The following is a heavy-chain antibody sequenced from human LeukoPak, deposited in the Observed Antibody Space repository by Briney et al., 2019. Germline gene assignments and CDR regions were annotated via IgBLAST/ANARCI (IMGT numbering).Heavy chain of an antibody. CDR1: GGSFSGYY. Sequence: SETLSLTCAVYGGSFSGYYWSWIRQPPGKGLEWIGEINHSGSTNYNPSLKSRVTISVDTSKNQFSLKLSSVTAADTAVYHCARGGNFRDFDYWGQGTLVTVSS. CDR3: ARGGNFRDFDY. V-gene: IGHV4-34*01. J-gene: IGHJ4*02. CDR2: INHSGST. D-gene: IGHD4-23*01.